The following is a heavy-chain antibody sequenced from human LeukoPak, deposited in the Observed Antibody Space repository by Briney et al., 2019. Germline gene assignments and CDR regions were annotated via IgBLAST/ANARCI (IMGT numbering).Heavy chain of an antibody. CDR3: ARDRLADYYGSGNNWFDP. Sequence: SETLSLTCTVSGYSISSGYYWGWIRQPPGKGLEWIGYIYYSGSTYYNPSLKSRVTISVDTSKNQFSLKLSSVTAADTAVYYCARDRLADYYGSGNNWFDPWGQGTLVTVSS. J-gene: IGHJ5*02. CDR2: IYYSGST. D-gene: IGHD3-10*01. V-gene: IGHV4-38-2*02. CDR1: GYSISSGYY.